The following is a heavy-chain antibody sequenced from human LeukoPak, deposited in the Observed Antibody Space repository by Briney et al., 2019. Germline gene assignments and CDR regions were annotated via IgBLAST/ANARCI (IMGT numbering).Heavy chain of an antibody. J-gene: IGHJ4*02. CDR1: GFTFSSYS. Sequence: GGSLRLSCAASGFTFSSYSMSWVRQAPGKGLEWVSSISSSSSYIYYADSVKGRFTISRDNAKNSLYLQMDSLRAEDTAVYYCARVRTVAGPYYFDYWGQGTLVTVSS. V-gene: IGHV3-21*01. CDR3: ARVRTVAGPYYFDY. CDR2: ISSSSSYI. D-gene: IGHD6-19*01.